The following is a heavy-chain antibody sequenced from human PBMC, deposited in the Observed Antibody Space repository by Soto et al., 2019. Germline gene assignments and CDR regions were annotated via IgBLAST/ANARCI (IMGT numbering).Heavy chain of an antibody. V-gene: IGHV4-39*01. Sequence: SETLSLTCTVSGGSISSSSYYWGWIRQPPGKGLEWIGSIYYSGSTYYNPSLKSRVTISVDTSKNQFSLKLSSVTAADTAVYYCARQANYDILTGYYNYYYMDVWGKGTTVTVSS. CDR3: ARQANYDILTGYYNYYYMDV. J-gene: IGHJ6*03. D-gene: IGHD3-9*01. CDR2: IYYSGST. CDR1: GGSISSSSYY.